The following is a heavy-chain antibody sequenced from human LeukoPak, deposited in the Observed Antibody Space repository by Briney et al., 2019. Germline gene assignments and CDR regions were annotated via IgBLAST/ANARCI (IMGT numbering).Heavy chain of an antibody. CDR1: GFTFSDYS. CDR3: ARASYISSWYFDY. J-gene: IGHJ4*02. V-gene: IGHV3-48*02. CDR2: ISSSSSTI. Sequence: GSLRLSCAASGFTFSDYSMTWVRQAPGKGLEWVSYISSSSSTIYYAGSVKGRFTISRDNAKNSLDLQMNSLRDEDTAVYYCARASYISSWYFDYWGQGTLVTVSS. D-gene: IGHD6-13*01.